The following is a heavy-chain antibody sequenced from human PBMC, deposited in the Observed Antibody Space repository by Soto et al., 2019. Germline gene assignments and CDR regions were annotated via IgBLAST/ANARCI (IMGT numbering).Heavy chain of an antibody. CDR1: GFTFSSYG. Sequence: QVQLVESGGGVVQPGRSLRLSCAASGFTFSSYGMHWVRQAPGKGLEWVAVISYDGSNKYYADSVKGRFTISRDNSKNXXYLHMNSLRAEDTAVYYCAKDHTDYGDYFADWFDPWGQGTLVTVSS. V-gene: IGHV3-30*18. D-gene: IGHD4-17*01. CDR2: ISYDGSNK. J-gene: IGHJ5*02. CDR3: AKDHTDYGDYFADWFDP.